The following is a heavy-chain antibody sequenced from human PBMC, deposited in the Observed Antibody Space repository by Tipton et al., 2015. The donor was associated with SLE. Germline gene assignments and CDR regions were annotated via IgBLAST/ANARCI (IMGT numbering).Heavy chain of an antibody. J-gene: IGHJ4*02. CDR2: MNPNSGNT. Sequence: QLVQSGAEVKKPGSSVKVSCKASGYTFTSYDINWVRQATGQGLEWMGWMNPNSGNTGYAQKFQGRVTMTRNTSISTAYMELSSLRSEDTAVYYCARSEGQIGSFGRVIVDYWGQGTLVTVSS. CDR3: ARSEGQIGSFGRVIVDY. CDR1: GYTFTSYD. V-gene: IGHV1-8*02. D-gene: IGHD3-16*02.